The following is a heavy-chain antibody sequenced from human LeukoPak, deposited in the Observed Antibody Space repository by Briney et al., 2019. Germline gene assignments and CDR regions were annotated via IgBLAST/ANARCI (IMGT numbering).Heavy chain of an antibody. CDR1: GFTLNNYL. CDR2: INVDGSSI. V-gene: IGHV3-74*01. CDR3: TRIKWDLTYFDY. J-gene: IGHJ4*02. Sequence: PGGSLRLSCAASGFTLNNYLMHWVRQAPGKGLVWVSRINVDGSSISYADSVKGRFTISRDNARNTLYLQMNSLRAEDTAVYYCTRIKWDLTYFDYWGQGTLVTASS. D-gene: IGHD1-26*01.